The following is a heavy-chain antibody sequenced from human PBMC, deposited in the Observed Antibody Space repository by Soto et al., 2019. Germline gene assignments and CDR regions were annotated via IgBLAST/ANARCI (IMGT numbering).Heavy chain of an antibody. CDR1: GGSISSYY. CDR3: ARVPQRISYYYVSGSYYNIWFDP. J-gene: IGHJ5*02. V-gene: IGHV4-59*01. D-gene: IGHD3-10*01. CDR2: IYYSGST. Sequence: QVQLQESGPGLVKPSETLSLTCTVSGGSISSYYWSWIRQPPGKGLEWIGYIYYSGSTNYNPSLKSRVTISVDTSKNQFSLKLSSVTAADTAVYYCARVPQRISYYYVSGSYYNIWFDPWGQGTLVTVSS.